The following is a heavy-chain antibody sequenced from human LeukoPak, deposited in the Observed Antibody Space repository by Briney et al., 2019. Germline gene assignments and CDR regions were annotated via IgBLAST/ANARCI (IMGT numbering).Heavy chain of an antibody. Sequence: GGSLRLSCAASGFTFSCYGMHWVRQAPGKGLEWVAVISYDGSNKYYADSVKGRFTISRDNSKNTLYLQMNSLRAEDTAVYYCAKDRVGAYWGQGTLVTVSS. J-gene: IGHJ4*02. CDR2: ISYDGSNK. V-gene: IGHV3-30*18. CDR1: GFTFSCYG. CDR3: AKDRVGAY. D-gene: IGHD1-26*01.